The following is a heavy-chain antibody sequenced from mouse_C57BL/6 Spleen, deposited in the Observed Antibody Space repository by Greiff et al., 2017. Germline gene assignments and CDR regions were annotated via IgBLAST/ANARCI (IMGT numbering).Heavy chain of an antibody. CDR2: IYPGSGNT. V-gene: IGHV1-76*01. CDR3: AREGAYYSNHYAMDY. D-gene: IGHD2-5*01. Sequence: VQLQQSGAELVRPGASVKLSCKASGYTFTDYYINWVKQRPGQGLEWIARIYPGSGNTYYNEKFKGKATLTAEKSSSTAYMQLSSLTSEDSAVYFCAREGAYYSNHYAMDYWGQGTSVTVSS. CDR1: GYTFTDYY. J-gene: IGHJ4*01.